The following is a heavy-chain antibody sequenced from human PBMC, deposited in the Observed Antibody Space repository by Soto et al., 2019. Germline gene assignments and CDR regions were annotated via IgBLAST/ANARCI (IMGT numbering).Heavy chain of an antibody. V-gene: IGHV3-15*01. CDR2: IKGKPDGGAT. CDR3: TAGSPFNY. CDR1: GITFNTAW. J-gene: IGHJ4*02. Sequence: VGSLRLSCAGSGITFNTAWLTWVRQAPGKGLEWVGRIKGKPDGGATDYAAPVEGRFTISRDDSQNTVFLQMNSLKTDDTAVYYCTAGSPFNYWGPGTLVTVSS.